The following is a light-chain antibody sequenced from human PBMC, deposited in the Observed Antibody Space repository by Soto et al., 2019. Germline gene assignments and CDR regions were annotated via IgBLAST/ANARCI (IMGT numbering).Light chain of an antibody. Sequence: QSVLTQPPSVSAAPGQKVTISCSGSTSNIGNDYISWYRQFPGTAPKLLIYDNNKRPSGIPDRFSGSNSGTSATLGITGLQTGDEADYYCGTWDSSLSAGVFGGGTKLTVL. CDR3: GTWDSSLSAGV. CDR2: DNN. CDR1: TSNIGNDY. J-gene: IGLJ2*01. V-gene: IGLV1-51*01.